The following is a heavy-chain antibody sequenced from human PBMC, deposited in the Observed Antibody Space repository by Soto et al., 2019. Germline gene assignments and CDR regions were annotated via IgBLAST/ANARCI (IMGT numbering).Heavy chain of an antibody. CDR1: GDSISSSNW. D-gene: IGHD2-8*01. CDR3: ARCLHCSNGGHFDP. V-gene: IGHV4-4*02. J-gene: IGHJ5*02. CDR2: LWPSGGA. Sequence: QLQLQESGPGLETPSGGTLSLTCAVSGDSISSSNWWTWVRQAPGKGLEWIEELWPSGGANYNPSLQDRVTISVDKSNNRPSLKLTSMTAADTAIYYCARCLHCSNGGHFDPWGQGTLVTVSS.